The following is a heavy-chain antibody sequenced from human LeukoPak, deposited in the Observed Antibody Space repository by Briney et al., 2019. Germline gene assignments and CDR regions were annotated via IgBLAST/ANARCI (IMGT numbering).Heavy chain of an antibody. CDR1: GGSFSGYY. J-gene: IGHJ4*02. CDR3: ARGYGPGSYYHY. Sequence: PSETLSLTCTVYGGSFSGYYWSWIRQPPGKGLEWIGEINYSGSTNYNPSLKSRVTISVDTSKNQFSLKLSSVTAADTAVYYCARGYGPGSYYHYWGQGTLVTVSS. CDR2: INYSGST. V-gene: IGHV4-34*01. D-gene: IGHD3-10*01.